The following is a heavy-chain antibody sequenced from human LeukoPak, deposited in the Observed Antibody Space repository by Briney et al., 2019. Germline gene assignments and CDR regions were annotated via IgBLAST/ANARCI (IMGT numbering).Heavy chain of an antibody. Sequence: PGGSLRLSCAASGLTFSSYWMSWVRQAPGKGLEWVANIKQDGSEKYYVDSVKGRFTISRDNAKNSLYLQMNSLRAEDTAVYYCARDYYYYGMDVWGKGTTVTVSS. V-gene: IGHV3-7*03. CDR1: GLTFSSYW. CDR2: IKQDGSEK. J-gene: IGHJ6*04. CDR3: ARDYYYYGMDV.